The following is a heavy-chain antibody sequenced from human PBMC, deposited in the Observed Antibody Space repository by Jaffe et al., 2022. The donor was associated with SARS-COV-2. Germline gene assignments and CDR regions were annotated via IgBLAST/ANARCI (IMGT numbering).Heavy chain of an antibody. J-gene: IGHJ6*02. Sequence: QVQLVESGGGVVQPGRSLRLSCAASGFTFSSYGMHWVRQAPGKGLEWVAVISYDGSNKYYADSVKGRFTISRDNSKNTLYLQMNSLRAEDTAVYYCAKETYYDILTGLNYYYGMDVWGQGTTVTVSS. CDR2: ISYDGSNK. CDR1: GFTFSSYG. V-gene: IGHV3-30*18. D-gene: IGHD3-9*01. CDR3: AKETYYDILTGLNYYYGMDV.